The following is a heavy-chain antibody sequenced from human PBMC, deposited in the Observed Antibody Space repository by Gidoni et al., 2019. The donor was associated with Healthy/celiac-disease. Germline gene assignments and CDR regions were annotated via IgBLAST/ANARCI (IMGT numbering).Heavy chain of an antibody. CDR1: GFTFGSDA. D-gene: IGHD3-10*01. CDR2: ISGSGART. J-gene: IGHJ4*02. V-gene: IGHV3-23*01. CDR3: ASDYGSGSVY. Sequence: VQLLESGGGLVQPGGSMRLYCAASGFTFGSDAMSWVRQAPGKGLEWCSAISGSGARTYHADSVMGRFTISIDNSQNPLYLQMNSLRAEDTAVHYCASDYGSGSVYWGQGTLVTVSS.